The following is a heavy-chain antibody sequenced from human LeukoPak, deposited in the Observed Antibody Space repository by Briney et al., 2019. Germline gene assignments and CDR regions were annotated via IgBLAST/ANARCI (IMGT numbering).Heavy chain of an antibody. J-gene: IGHJ4*02. CDR2: IKRKTDGVTT. Sequence: AGGSLRLSCAASGIIFSNAWMSWVRQAPGKGLEWVGRIKRKTDGVTTDYAAPVKGRFTISRDDSKNTLYLQMNSLKIEDTAVYCVTDGTLDGLWYWGQGTLVTVSS. D-gene: IGHD3-3*01. V-gene: IGHV3-15*01. CDR1: GIIFSNAW. CDR3: TDGTLDGLWY.